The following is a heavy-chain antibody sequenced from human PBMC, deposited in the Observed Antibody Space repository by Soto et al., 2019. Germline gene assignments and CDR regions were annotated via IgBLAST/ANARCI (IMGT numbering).Heavy chain of an antibody. D-gene: IGHD3-16*01. CDR3: ARAYYDTKGYGLDP. CDR1: GGSISGYH. J-gene: IGHJ5*02. V-gene: IGHV4-59*01. CDR2: FHNSGNP. Sequence: NPSETLSLTCSISGGSISGYHWNWIRQTPGKGVEWIGYFHNSGNPKYSSSLKSRVTISVDTSKKQSSLKLTSVTAADTAVYYCARAYYDTKGYGLDPWCLETLVTVSS.